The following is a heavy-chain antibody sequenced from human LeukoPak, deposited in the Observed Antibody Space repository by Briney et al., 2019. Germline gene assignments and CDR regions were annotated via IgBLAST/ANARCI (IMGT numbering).Heavy chain of an antibody. J-gene: IGHJ4*02. D-gene: IGHD2-2*01. CDR1: GYTFTSYY. CDR3: ARAPTVSVGYCSSASCQADY. CDR2: INPSGGST. Sequence: ASVKVSCKASGYTFTSYYMHWVRQAPGQGLEWMGIINPSGGSTSYAQKFQGRVTMTRDTSTSTVYMELSSLRSEDTAVYYCARAPTVSVGYCSSASCQADYWGQGTLVTVSS. V-gene: IGHV1-46*01.